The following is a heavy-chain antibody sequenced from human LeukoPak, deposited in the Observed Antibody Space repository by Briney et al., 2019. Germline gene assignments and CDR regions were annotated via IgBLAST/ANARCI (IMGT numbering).Heavy chain of an antibody. CDR2: IYYSGST. CDR3: ARVLEDCGGDCYPGGFDY. D-gene: IGHD2-21*02. V-gene: IGHV4-31*03. Sequence: PSETLSLTCTVSGGSISSGGYYWSWIRQHPGKGLEWIGHIYYSGSTYYNPSLKSRVTISVDTSKNQFSLKLSSVTAADTAVYYCARVLEDCGGDCYPGGFDYWGQGTLVTVSS. J-gene: IGHJ4*02. CDR1: GGSISSGGYY.